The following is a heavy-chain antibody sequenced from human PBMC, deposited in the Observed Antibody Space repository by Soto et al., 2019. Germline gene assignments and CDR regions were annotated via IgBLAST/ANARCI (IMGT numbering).Heavy chain of an antibody. D-gene: IGHD3-16*01. CDR1: GASIRSGRYY. Sequence: QVQLQESGPRLVKPSQTLSLTCSVSGASIRSGRYYWSWIRQSPGRGLEWIGYIYYTGTTHYNPAVNSRVTILLDNSKDQFSLTLTSVTAADTAIYYCATVLHDYGTNWVDSWGQGTQVTVSS. CDR2: IYYTGTT. V-gene: IGHV4-30-4*01. J-gene: IGHJ5*01. CDR3: ATVLHDYGTNWVDS.